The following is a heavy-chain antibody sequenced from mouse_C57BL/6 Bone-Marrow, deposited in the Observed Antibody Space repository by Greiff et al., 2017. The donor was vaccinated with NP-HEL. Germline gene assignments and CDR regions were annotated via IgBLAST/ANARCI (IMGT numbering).Heavy chain of an antibody. D-gene: IGHD2-3*01. Sequence: VQLQQPGAELVRPGTSVKLSCKASGYTFTSYWMHWVKQRPGQGLEWIGVIDPSDSYTNYNQKFKGKATLTVDTSSSTAYMQLSSLTSEDSAVYYCARSDGYYGGFAYWGQGTLVTVSA. CDR1: GYTFTSYW. CDR2: IDPSDSYT. J-gene: IGHJ3*01. CDR3: ARSDGYYGGFAY. V-gene: IGHV1-59*01.